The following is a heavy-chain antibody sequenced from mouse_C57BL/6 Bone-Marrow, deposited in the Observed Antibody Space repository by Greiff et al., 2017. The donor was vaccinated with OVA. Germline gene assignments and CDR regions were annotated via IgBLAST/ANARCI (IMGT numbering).Heavy chain of an antibody. J-gene: IGHJ4*01. Sequence: EVKLMESGGDLVKPGGSLKLSCAASGFTFSSYGMSWVRPTPDKRLEWVATISSGGSYTYYPDSVKGRFTISRDNAKNTLYLQMSSLKSEDTAMYYCARHWGYYAMDYWGQGTSVTVSS. V-gene: IGHV5-6*01. CDR2: ISSGGSYT. CDR3: ARHWGYYAMDY. CDR1: GFTFSSYG.